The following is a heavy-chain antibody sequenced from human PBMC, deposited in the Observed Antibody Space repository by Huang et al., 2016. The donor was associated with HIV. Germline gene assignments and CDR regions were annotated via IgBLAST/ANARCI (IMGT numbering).Heavy chain of an antibody. CDR2: IRFDGGNK. D-gene: IGHD2-21*02. J-gene: IGHJ4*02. CDR3: ATDLGGYSFDY. V-gene: IGHV3-30*02. CDR1: GFSFSHHG. Sequence: QEQLVESGGGVVQPGGSLRLSCATSGFSFSHHGMHWVRQAQGKGLEWVAFIRFDGGNKHYADSAKGRFTISRDNSKKMLFLEMNSLRGDDTAFYYCATDLGGYSFDYWGQGALVSVSS.